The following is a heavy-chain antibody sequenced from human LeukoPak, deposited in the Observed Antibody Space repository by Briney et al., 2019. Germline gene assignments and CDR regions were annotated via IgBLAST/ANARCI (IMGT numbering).Heavy chain of an antibody. CDR1: GFTFSSYA. D-gene: IGHD2-2*01. J-gene: IGHJ4*02. CDR3: AKDFRYCSSTSCPCEC. CDR2: ISGSGGST. Sequence: GGSLRLSCAASGFTFSSYAMSWVRQAPGKGLEWDSAISGSGGSTYYADSVKGRFTISRDNSKSTLYLQMNSLRAEDTAVYYCAKDFRYCSSTSCPCECWGQGTLVTVSS. V-gene: IGHV3-23*01.